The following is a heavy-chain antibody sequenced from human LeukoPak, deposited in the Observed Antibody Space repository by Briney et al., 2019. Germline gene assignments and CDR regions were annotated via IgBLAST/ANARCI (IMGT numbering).Heavy chain of an antibody. CDR2: ISSSSSYI. CDR3: ARVQITGYHYGMDV. V-gene: IGHV3-21*01. CDR1: GFTFSSYS. J-gene: IGHJ6*02. D-gene: IGHD2-8*02. Sequence: GGSLRLSCAASGFTFSSYSMNWVRQAPGKGLEWVSSISSSSSYIYYADSVKGRFTISRDNAKNSLYLQMNSLRAEVTAVYYCARVQITGYHYGMDVWGQGTTVTVSS.